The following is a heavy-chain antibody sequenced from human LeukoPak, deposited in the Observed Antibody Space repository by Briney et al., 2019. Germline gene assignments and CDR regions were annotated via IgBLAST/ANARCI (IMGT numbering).Heavy chain of an antibody. D-gene: IGHD3-22*01. J-gene: IGHJ4*02. CDR3: GREGGGTMIVDN. V-gene: IGHV1-46*01. CDR1: GYTFTSYY. CDR2: INPSGGST. Sequence: ASVKVSCKASGYTFTSYYMHWVRQAPGQGLEWMGIINPSGGSTSYAQKFQGRVTMTRDTSTSTVYMELSSLRSEDTAVYYCGREGGGTMIVDNWGQGTLVTVSS.